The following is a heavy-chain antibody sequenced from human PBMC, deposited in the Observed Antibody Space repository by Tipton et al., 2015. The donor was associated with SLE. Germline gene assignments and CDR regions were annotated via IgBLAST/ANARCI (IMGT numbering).Heavy chain of an antibody. D-gene: IGHD3-16*01. V-gene: IGHV4-39*07. CDR3: VSDSGGFSYFAH. J-gene: IGHJ4*02. Sequence: GLVKPLETLSLTCTVSGGSISSSNYFWGWIRQPPGKGLEWIGNIYYSGNTYYNPSLKSRVTMSLDASKNQFSLNLNSVTAADTAVYYCVSDSGGFSYFAHWGQGALVTVSS. CDR1: GGSISSSNYF. CDR2: IYYSGNT.